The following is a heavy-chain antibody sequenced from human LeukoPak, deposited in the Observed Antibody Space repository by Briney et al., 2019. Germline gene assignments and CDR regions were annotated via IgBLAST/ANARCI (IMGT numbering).Heavy chain of an antibody. J-gene: IGHJ3*02. Sequence: GGSLRLSCAASGFAFRSYWMTWVRQAPGKGQEWVANIRHDGRDIKYEDSVKGRFTISRDNARNSLSLQMSSLRVEDTAVYYCARDPYESDGVSYGAFDIWGQETVVTVSS. CDR2: IRHDGRDI. CDR1: GFAFRSYW. CDR3: ARDPYESDGVSYGAFDI. D-gene: IGHD3-22*01. V-gene: IGHV3-7*01.